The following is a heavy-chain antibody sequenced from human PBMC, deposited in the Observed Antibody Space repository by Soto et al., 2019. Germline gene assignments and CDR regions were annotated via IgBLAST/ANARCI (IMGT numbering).Heavy chain of an antibody. V-gene: IGHV3-30-3*01. D-gene: IGHD4-4*01. Sequence: QVQLVESRGGVVQPGRSLRLSCAASGFTFSSYAMHWVRQAPGKGLEWVAVISYDGSNKYYADSVKGRFTISRDNSKNTLYLQMNSLRAEDTAVYYCARELHPFYYYGMDVWGQGTTVTVSS. CDR2: ISYDGSNK. J-gene: IGHJ6*02. CDR1: GFTFSSYA. CDR3: ARELHPFYYYGMDV.